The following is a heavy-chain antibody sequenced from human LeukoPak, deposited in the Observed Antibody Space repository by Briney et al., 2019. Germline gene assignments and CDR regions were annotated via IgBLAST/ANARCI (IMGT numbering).Heavy chain of an antibody. CDR1: GGSISTNSYY. Sequence: SETLSLTCTVSGGSISTNSYYWAWIRQPPGKGLEWIGTIYYSGSTYYNPSLKSRVTISVDTSKNQFSLKLSSVTAADTAVYYCARDWRTAATSAQPFDYWGQGTLVTVSS. D-gene: IGHD2-15*01. V-gene: IGHV4-39*07. CDR3: ARDWRTAATSAQPFDY. CDR2: IYYSGST. J-gene: IGHJ4*02.